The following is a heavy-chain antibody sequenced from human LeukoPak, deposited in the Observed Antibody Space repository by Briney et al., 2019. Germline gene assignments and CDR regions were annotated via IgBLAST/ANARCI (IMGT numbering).Heavy chain of an antibody. V-gene: IGHV3-21*01. D-gene: IGHD3-3*01. CDR3: ARDRVTIFGVVIINDYYYYMDV. CDR2: ISSSSSYI. Sequence: PGGSLRLSCAASGFTFSRYSMKGVRQAPGKGLEGGSSISSSSSYIYYADSVKGRFTISRDNAKNSLYLQMNRLRAEDTAVYYCARDRVTIFGVVIINDYYYYMDVWGKGTTVTVSS. CDR1: GFTFSRYS. J-gene: IGHJ6*03.